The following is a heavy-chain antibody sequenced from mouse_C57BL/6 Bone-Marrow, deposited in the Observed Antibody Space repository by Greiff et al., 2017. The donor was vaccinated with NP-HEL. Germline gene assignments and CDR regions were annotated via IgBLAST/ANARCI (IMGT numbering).Heavy chain of an antibody. V-gene: IGHV1-64*01. D-gene: IGHD2-1*01. CDR1: GYTFTSYW. CDR2: IHPNSGST. J-gene: IGHJ2*01. Sequence: QVHVKQPGAELVKPGASVKLSCKASGYTFTSYWMHWVKQRPGQGLEWIGMIHPNSGSTNYNEKFKSKATLTVDKSSSTAYMQLSSLTSEDSAVYYCAILYPYFDYWGQGTTLTVSS. CDR3: AILYPYFDY.